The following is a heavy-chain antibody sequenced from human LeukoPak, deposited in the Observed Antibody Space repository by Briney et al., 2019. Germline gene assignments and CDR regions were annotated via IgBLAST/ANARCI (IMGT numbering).Heavy chain of an antibody. D-gene: IGHD1-26*01. CDR3: AREPGSYLDSYFDY. J-gene: IGHJ4*02. CDR2: IWYDGSNK. CDR1: GFTFSSYG. Sequence: GGSLRLSCAASGFTFSSYGMHWVRQAPGKGLEWVAVIWYDGSNKYYADSVKGRFTISRDNSKNTLYLQMNSLRAEDTAVYYCAREPGSYLDSYFDYWGQGTLATVSS. V-gene: IGHV3-33*01.